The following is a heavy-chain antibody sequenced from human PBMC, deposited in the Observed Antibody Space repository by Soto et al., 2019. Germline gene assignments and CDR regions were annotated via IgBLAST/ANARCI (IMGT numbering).Heavy chain of an antibody. J-gene: IGHJ6*02. CDR1: GGTFNSYA. V-gene: IGHV1-69*06. CDR2: IIPIFGTA. Sequence: ASVKVSCKXSGGTFNSYAISWVRQAPGQGLEWMGGIIPIFGTANYAQKFQGRVTITADKSTSTAYMELSSLRSEDTAVYYCARVVTIFRCDGMDVWGQGATVTVSS. CDR3: ARVVTIFRCDGMDV. D-gene: IGHD3-3*01.